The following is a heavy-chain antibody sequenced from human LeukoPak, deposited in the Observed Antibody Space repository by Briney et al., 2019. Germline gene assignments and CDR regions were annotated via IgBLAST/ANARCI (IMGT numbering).Heavy chain of an antibody. J-gene: IGHJ4*02. D-gene: IGHD6-13*01. CDR1: GYTFTSYY. CDR2: INPSGGST. CDR3: ARALGSSSWYQPLDYFDY. Sequence: GASVKVSCKASGYTFTSYYMHWVRQAPGQGLEWMGIINPSGGSTSYAQKFQGRVTMTRDTSTSTVYMELSSLRSEDTAVYYCARALGSSSWYQPLDYFDYWGQGTLVTVSS. V-gene: IGHV1-46*01.